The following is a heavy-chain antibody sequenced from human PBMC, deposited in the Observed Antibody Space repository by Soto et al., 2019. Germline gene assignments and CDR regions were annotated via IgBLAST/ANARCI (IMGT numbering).Heavy chain of an antibody. D-gene: IGHD2-2*01. Sequence: SVKVSFKASGYTFTSYGIRWVRQAPGQGLEWMGWISAYNGNTNYAQKLQGRVTMTTDTSTSTAYMELRSLRSDDTAVYYCARDWAGIVVVPAALTGDYYYGMDVWGQGTTVTVSS. CDR1: GYTFTSYG. CDR2: ISAYNGNT. V-gene: IGHV1-18*04. J-gene: IGHJ6*02. CDR3: ARDWAGIVVVPAALTGDYYYGMDV.